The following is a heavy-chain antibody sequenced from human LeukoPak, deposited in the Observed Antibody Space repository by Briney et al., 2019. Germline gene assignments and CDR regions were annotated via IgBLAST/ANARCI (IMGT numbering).Heavy chain of an antibody. CDR3: ATRGGYSYGYFDY. CDR2: IYYSGST. J-gene: IGHJ4*02. D-gene: IGHD5-18*01. Sequence: SSETLSLTCTVSGGSISSGGYYWSWIRQHPGKGLEWIGYIYYSGSTYYNPSLKSRVTISVDTSKNQFSLKLSSVTAADTAVYYCATRGGYSYGYFDYWGQGTLVTVSS. V-gene: IGHV4-31*03. CDR1: GGSISSGGYY.